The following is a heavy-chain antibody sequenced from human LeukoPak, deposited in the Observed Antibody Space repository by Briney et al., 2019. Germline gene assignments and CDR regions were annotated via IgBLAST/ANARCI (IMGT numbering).Heavy chain of an antibody. Sequence: SETPSLTCTVSGGSITGYHWSWIRQPPGKGLEWIGYIYSSETTNYKPSLKSRVTISADTSKNQISLKLTSVTAADTAIYYCARRNDFHIWGQGTMVTVSS. CDR2: IYSSETT. V-gene: IGHV4-4*08. CDR3: ARRNDFHI. J-gene: IGHJ3*02. CDR1: GGSITGYH.